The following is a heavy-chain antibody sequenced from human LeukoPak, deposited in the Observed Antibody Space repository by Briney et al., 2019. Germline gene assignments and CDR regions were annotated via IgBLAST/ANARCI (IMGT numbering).Heavy chain of an antibody. CDR1: GDSIGRYH. CDR2: IDDSGRT. D-gene: IGHD3-22*01. V-gene: IGHV4-59*01. Sequence: PSETLSLTCTVSGDSIGRYHWNWIRQPPGKGPEWIGYIDDSGRTNYNPSLKSRVTISKDTSRNQLSLKLNSVTAADTAVYYCAREVGYYDSSGYRPHFDYWGQGTLVTVSS. CDR3: AREVGYYDSSGYRPHFDY. J-gene: IGHJ4*02.